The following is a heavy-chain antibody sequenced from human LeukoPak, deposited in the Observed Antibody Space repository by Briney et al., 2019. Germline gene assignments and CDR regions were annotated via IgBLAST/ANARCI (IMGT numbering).Heavy chain of an antibody. CDR1: GFTLSSYW. CDR2: INLDGSVQ. Sequence: GGSLRLSCATSGFTLSSYWMTWVRQAPGQGLEWVANINLDGSVQWYAGSVKGRFTVSRDNAKNSVYLQMNSLRAEDTAVYYCAREGGVADYWGQGTLVTVSS. J-gene: IGHJ4*02. CDR3: AREGGVADY. D-gene: IGHD3-16*01. V-gene: IGHV3-7*01.